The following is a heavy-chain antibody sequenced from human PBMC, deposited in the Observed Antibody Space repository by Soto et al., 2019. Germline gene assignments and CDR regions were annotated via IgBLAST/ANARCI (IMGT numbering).Heavy chain of an antibody. CDR1: GGSISSNY. J-gene: IGHJ4*02. D-gene: IGHD6-13*01. CDR3: TRYRREAVAGYTLDN. Sequence: SEILSLTCTVSGGSISSNYWTWIRQPPGKGLEWIGYVYNSGSTNYNPSLKSRVTISEDTSKSQFSLKVNSMTAADTAVYYCTRYRREAVAGYTLDNWGQGILVTVSS. CDR2: VYNSGST. V-gene: IGHV4-59*01.